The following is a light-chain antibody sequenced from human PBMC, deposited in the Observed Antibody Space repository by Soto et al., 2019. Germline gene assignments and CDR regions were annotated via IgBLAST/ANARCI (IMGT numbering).Light chain of an antibody. Sequence: QSALTQPRSVSGSLGQSVTISCTGTSNDVGAYNYVSWYQQYPGKAPKLMIYDFNKRPSGVPDRFSGSKSGDTASLTISGLQAEDEADYYCCSYAGTYTELFGGGTKVTVL. CDR1: SNDVGAYNY. J-gene: IGLJ3*02. V-gene: IGLV2-11*01. CDR2: DFN. CDR3: CSYAGTYTEL.